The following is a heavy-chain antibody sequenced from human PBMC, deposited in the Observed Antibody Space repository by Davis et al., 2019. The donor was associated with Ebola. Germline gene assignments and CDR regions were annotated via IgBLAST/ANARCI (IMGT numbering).Heavy chain of an antibody. CDR3: AKSTSGSSADYFDY. CDR2: IHYSGST. J-gene: IGHJ4*02. Sequence: PSETLSLTCTVSGGSISSQYWSWIRQTPGKELEWIGHIHYSGSTTYNPSLNSRVIISVDTSKNQFSLNLISVTAADTAVYYCAKSTSGSSADYFDYWGQGTLVTVSS. D-gene: IGHD2-2*01. CDR1: GGSISSQY. V-gene: IGHV4-59*11.